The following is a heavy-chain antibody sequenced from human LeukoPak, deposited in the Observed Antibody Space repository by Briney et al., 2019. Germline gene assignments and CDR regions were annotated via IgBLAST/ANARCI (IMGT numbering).Heavy chain of an antibody. D-gene: IGHD6-19*01. Sequence: SEILSLTCAVSGGSISSSNWWSWVRQPPGKGLEWIGEIYHSGSTNYNPSLKSRVTISVDKSKNQFSLKLSSVTAADTAVYYCARISVAGTRNWFDPWGQGTLVTVSS. CDR2: IYHSGST. V-gene: IGHV4-4*02. CDR3: ARISVAGTRNWFDP. J-gene: IGHJ5*02. CDR1: GGSISSSNW.